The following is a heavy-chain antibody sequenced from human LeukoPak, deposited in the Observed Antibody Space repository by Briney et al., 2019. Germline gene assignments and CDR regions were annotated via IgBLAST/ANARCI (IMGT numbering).Heavy chain of an antibody. J-gene: IGHJ4*02. V-gene: IGHV1-69*13. CDR1: GGTFSSYA. CDR2: IIPIFGTA. CDR3: ARGAPAYSSSSAFDY. D-gene: IGHD6-6*01. Sequence: SVTVSCKASGGTFSSYAISWVRQAPGQGLEWIGGIIPIFGTANYAQKFQGRVTITADESTSTAYMELSSLRSEDTAVYYCARGAPAYSSSSAFDYWGQGTLVTVSS.